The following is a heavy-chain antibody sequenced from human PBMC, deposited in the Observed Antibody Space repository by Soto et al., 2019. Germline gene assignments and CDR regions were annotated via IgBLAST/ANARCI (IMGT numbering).Heavy chain of an antibody. CDR3: ANFIAARNSYYYGMDV. V-gene: IGHV5-51*01. D-gene: IGHD6-6*01. J-gene: IGHJ6*02. CDR1: GYSFTSYW. Sequence: GESLKISCKGSGYSFTSYWIGWVRQMPGKGLEWMGIIYPGDSDTRYSPSFQGQVTISADKSISTAYLQWSSLKASDTAMYYCANFIAARNSYYYGMDVWGQGTTVTVSS. CDR2: IYPGDSDT.